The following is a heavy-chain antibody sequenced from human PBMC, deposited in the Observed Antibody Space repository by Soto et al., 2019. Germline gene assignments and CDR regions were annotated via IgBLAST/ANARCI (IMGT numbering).Heavy chain of an antibody. CDR2: IKSKTDGGTT. Sequence: GGSLRLSCAASGFTFSNAWMSWVRQAPGKGLEWVGRIKSKTDGGTTDYAAPVKGRFTISRDDSKNTLYLQMNSLKTEDTAVYYCTTHVDTAMVHDAFDIWGQGTMVTV. J-gene: IGHJ3*02. D-gene: IGHD5-18*01. CDR1: GFTFSNAW. CDR3: TTHVDTAMVHDAFDI. V-gene: IGHV3-15*01.